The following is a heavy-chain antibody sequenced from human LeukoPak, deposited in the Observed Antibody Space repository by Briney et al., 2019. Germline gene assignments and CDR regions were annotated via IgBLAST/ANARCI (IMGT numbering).Heavy chain of an antibody. Sequence: PSETLSLTCTVSGGSISSYYWSWIRQPAGKGLEWIGRIYTSGSTNYNPSLKSRVTMSADTSKNQFSLKLSSVTAADTAVYYCARDRVAARRYYYYGMDVWGQGTTVTVSS. D-gene: IGHD6-13*01. V-gene: IGHV4-4*07. CDR3: ARDRVAARRYYYYGMDV. CDR1: GGSISSYY. CDR2: IYTSGST. J-gene: IGHJ6*02.